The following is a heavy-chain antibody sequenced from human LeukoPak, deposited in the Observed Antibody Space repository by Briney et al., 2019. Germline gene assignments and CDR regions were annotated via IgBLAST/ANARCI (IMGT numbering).Heavy chain of an antibody. CDR3: AKGVSGYYFADDAFDI. J-gene: IGHJ3*02. D-gene: IGHD3-22*01. CDR2: ITASGGST. CDR1: GFTFNDYA. Sequence: SGGSLRLSCAASGFTFNDYAMAWVRHTPGKGLEWVSSITASGGSTYNADSVEGRFTISRDNSKDTLYLQMNSLRAEDTALYYCAKGVSGYYFADDAFDIWGQGTMVTVSS. V-gene: IGHV3-23*01.